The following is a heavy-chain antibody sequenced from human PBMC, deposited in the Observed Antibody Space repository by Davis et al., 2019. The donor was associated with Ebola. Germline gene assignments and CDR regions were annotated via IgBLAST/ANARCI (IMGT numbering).Heavy chain of an antibody. J-gene: IGHJ4*02. CDR1: GGTFSSYT. Sequence: AASVKVSCKASGGTFSSYTISWVRQAPGQGLEWMGWISAYNGNTNYAQKLQGRVTMTTNTSTSTAHMELRSLRSDDTAVYYCARRSRGYYFDYWGQGTLVTVSS. CDR3: ARRSRGYYFDY. V-gene: IGHV1-18*01. CDR2: ISAYNGNT.